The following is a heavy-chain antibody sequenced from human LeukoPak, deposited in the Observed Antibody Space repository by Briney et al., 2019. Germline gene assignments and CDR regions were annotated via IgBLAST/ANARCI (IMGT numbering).Heavy chain of an antibody. D-gene: IGHD3-22*01. CDR1: GYTFTSYY. V-gene: IGHV1-46*01. J-gene: IGHJ4*02. CDR2: INPSGGST. CDR3: ARDSGSYYDSSGYYYGRRPDYYFDY. Sequence: ASVKVSCKASGYTFTSYYMHWVRQAPGQGLEWMGIINPSGGSTSCAQKFQGRVTMTRDTSTSTVYMELSSLRSEDTAVYYCARDSGSYYDSSGYYYGRRPDYYFDYWGQGTLVTVSS.